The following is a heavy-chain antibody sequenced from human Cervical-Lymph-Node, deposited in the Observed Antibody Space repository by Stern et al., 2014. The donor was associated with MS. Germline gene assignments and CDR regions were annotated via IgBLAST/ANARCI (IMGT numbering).Heavy chain of an antibody. V-gene: IGHV5-51*03. D-gene: IGHD2-21*01. Sequence: VQLMQSGAEVKKPGDSLKISCKTSGYNFINNWIAWVRQVPGKGLEWIGIIYPGDSDIRYSPSFQGHVTISVDKSISTAYLQWSSLKPSDSAVYYCARWSIACDSWGQGALITVSS. CDR2: IYPGDSDI. CDR1: GYNFINNW. J-gene: IGHJ4*02. CDR3: ARWSIACDS.